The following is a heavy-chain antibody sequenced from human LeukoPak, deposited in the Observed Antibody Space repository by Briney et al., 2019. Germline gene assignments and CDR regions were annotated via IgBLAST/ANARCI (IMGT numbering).Heavy chain of an antibody. CDR3: AKVRGYYDSSGYYSGFDY. CDR1: GFTFSSYA. CDR2: ISGSGGGT. J-gene: IGHJ4*02. Sequence: PGGSLRLSCAASGFTFSSYAMSWVRQAPGKGLEWVSAISGSGGGTYYADSVKGRFTISRDNSKNTLYLQMNSLRAEDTAVYYCAKVRGYYDSSGYYSGFDYWGQGTLVTVSS. D-gene: IGHD3-22*01. V-gene: IGHV3-23*01.